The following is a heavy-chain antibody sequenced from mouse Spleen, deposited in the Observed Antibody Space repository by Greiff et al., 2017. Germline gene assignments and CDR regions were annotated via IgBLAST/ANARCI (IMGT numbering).Heavy chain of an antibody. V-gene: IGHV1-18*01. CDR1: GYTFTDYN. CDR3: ARSGTGTDWFAY. Sequence: EVQLQQSGPELVKPGASVKIPCKASGYTFTDYNMDWVKQSHGKSLEWIGDINPNNGGTIYNQKFKGKATLTVDKSSSTAYMELRSLTSEDTAVYYCARSGTGTDWFAYWGQGTLVTVSA. D-gene: IGHD2-14*01. J-gene: IGHJ3*01. CDR2: INPNNGGT.